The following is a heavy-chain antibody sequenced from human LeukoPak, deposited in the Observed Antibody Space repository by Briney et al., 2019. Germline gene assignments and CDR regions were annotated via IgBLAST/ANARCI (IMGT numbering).Heavy chain of an antibody. D-gene: IGHD2-15*01. CDR1: GYTFTGYY. CDR2: NNPNSGGK. V-gene: IGHV1-2*06. Sequence: EASVKVSCRASGYTFTGYYMHWVRQAPGQGLEWMGRNNPNSGGKNYAHKLQGRVTMTRDTSSRTAHMELSRLRSDDTAVYYCARVGCSGGSCYRSIFDYWGQGTLVTVSS. CDR3: ARVGCSGGSCYRSIFDY. J-gene: IGHJ4*02.